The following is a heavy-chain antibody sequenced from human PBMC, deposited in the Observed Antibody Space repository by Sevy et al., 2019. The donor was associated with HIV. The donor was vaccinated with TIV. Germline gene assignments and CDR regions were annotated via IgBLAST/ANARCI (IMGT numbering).Heavy chain of an antibody. CDR2: INSGGGST. CDR1: GFTFTEFV. CDR3: AKDVVGGYYDSSGYSDH. D-gene: IGHD3-22*01. J-gene: IGHJ4*02. Sequence: GGSLRLSCAASGFTFTEFVMSWVRQAPGKGLEWVSTINSGGGSTYYADSVKGRFTISRDNSQKRLDLQMNSLRAEDTAVYYCAKDVVGGYYDSSGYSDHWGQGTLVTVSS. V-gene: IGHV3-23*01.